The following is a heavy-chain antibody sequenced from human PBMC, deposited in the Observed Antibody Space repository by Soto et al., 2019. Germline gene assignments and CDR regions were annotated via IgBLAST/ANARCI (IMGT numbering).Heavy chain of an antibody. J-gene: IGHJ4*02. CDR3: ARRITRPERFDY. Sequence: SETLSLTWTVSGGTISSISDYCGRIRQPPGKGLEWIGNIYYSGNTYYNPSLQSRVTISVDTSKNHFSLKLTSATAADTAVYYCARRITRPERFDYWGQGALVTVSS. V-gene: IGHV4-39*02. CDR1: GGTISSISDY. CDR2: IYYSGNT. D-gene: IGHD1-20*01.